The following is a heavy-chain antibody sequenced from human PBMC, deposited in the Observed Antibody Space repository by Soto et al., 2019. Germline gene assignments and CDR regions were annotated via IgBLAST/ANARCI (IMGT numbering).Heavy chain of an antibody. CDR2: ISSRDLSI. D-gene: IGHD3-16*01. J-gene: IGHJ5*02. Sequence: GGSLRLSCTASGFIFSNYYMSWIRQAPGKGLEWVSSISSRDLSIYYADSVKGRFTIFRDNAKNSLFLHMSDLRTADTAVYYCARSSGGVFGIIIEGTNWFAPWGQGTLVTVSS. CDR1: GFIFSNYY. V-gene: IGHV3-11*01. CDR3: ARSSGGVFGIIIEGTNWFAP.